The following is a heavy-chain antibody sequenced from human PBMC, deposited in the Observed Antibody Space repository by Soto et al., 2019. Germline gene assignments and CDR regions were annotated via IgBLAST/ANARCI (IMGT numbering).Heavy chain of an antibody. Sequence: GGFLRLSCTASGFTFGDYAMSWFRQAPGKGLEWVGFIRSKAYGGTTECTASVKGRFTISRDDSKSIAYLQMNSLKTEDTAVYYCTRDLSTYYDFWSGFRDYYYYGMDVWGQGTTVTVSS. CDR2: IRSKAYGGTT. V-gene: IGHV3-49*01. CDR1: GFTFGDYA. D-gene: IGHD3-3*01. J-gene: IGHJ6*02. CDR3: TRDLSTYYDFWSGFRDYYYYGMDV.